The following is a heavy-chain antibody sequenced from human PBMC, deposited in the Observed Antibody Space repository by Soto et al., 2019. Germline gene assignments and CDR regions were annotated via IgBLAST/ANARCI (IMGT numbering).Heavy chain of an antibody. V-gene: IGHV2-5*02. CDR2: IYWDDDK. Sequence: QITLKESGPTLVKPTQTLTLTCTFSGFSLSTSGVGVGWIRQPPGKALEWLALIYWDDDKRYSPSLKSRLTITKDTSKNQVVLTMTNMDPVDTATYYCAHPAPAHYQHYYYYGMDVWGQGTTVTVSS. D-gene: IGHD2-2*01. CDR1: GFSLSTSGVG. J-gene: IGHJ6*02. CDR3: AHPAPAHYQHYYYYGMDV.